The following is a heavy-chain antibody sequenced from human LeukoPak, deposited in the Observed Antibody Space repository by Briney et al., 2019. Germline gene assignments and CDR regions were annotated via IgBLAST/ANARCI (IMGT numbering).Heavy chain of an antibody. Sequence: MSSETLSLTCTVSGGSISRYYWSWIRQPPGKGLEWIGYIYYSGSTNYNPSLKSRVTISVDTSKNQFSLKLSPVTAADTAVYFCARDRYSGSLDAFDIWGQGTMVTVSS. CDR2: IYYSGST. J-gene: IGHJ3*02. CDR1: GGSISRYY. V-gene: IGHV4-59*01. D-gene: IGHD5-12*01. CDR3: ARDRYSGSLDAFDI.